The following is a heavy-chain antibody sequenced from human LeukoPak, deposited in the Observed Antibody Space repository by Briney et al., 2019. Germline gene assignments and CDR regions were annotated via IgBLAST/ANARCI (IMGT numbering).Heavy chain of an antibody. V-gene: IGHV4-59*01. CDR3: ARFCSGGSCYDGFDP. CDR2: IYYSGST. CDR1: GGSISSYY. J-gene: IGHJ5*02. D-gene: IGHD2-15*01. Sequence: PSETLSLTCTVSGGSISSYYWSWIRQPPGKGLEWIGYIYYSGSTNYNPSLKSRVTISVDTSKNQFSLKLSSVTAADTAVYYCARFCSGGSCYDGFDPWGQGTLVTVSS.